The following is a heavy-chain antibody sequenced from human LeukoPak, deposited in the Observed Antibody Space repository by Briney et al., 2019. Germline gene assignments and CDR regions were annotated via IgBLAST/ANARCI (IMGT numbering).Heavy chain of an antibody. Sequence: SVKVSCKASEGTFSSYAISWVRQAPGQGLEWMGGIIPIFGTANYAQKFQGRVTITADESTSTAYMELSSLRSEDTAVCYCACHIAVAGSDSDYWGQGTLVTVSS. CDR3: ACHIAVAGSDSDY. CDR2: IIPIFGTA. J-gene: IGHJ4*02. CDR1: EGTFSSYA. D-gene: IGHD6-19*01. V-gene: IGHV1-69*13.